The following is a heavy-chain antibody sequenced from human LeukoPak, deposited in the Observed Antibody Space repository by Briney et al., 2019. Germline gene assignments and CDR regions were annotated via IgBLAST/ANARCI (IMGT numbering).Heavy chain of an antibody. D-gene: IGHD3-3*01. CDR3: ARDPRYYDFWGGYYNEDYYYYYMDV. CDR2: ISPYNGGT. Sequence: ASVKVSCEASGYTFSGYYIHWVRQAPGQGREWMGWISPYNGGTNYAQNVQGRITMTRDTAITTAYMELSRLRSDDTAVYYCARDPRYYDFWGGYYNEDYYYYYMDVWGKGTTVTVSS. V-gene: IGHV1-2*02. CDR1: GYTFSGYY. J-gene: IGHJ6*03.